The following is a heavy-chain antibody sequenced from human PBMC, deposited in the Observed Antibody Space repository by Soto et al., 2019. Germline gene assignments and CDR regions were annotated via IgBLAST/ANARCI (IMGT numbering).Heavy chain of an antibody. CDR2: IYYSGSA. V-gene: IGHV4-59*01. CDR1: GGSISTYY. CDR3: ARGDPWTGKKKYFED. D-gene: IGHD1-1*01. J-gene: IGHJ4*02. Sequence: SETLSLTFTVSGGSISTYYWSWIRQPPGKGLEWIGYIYYSGSANYNPSLMNRVTISVDTSKNQFSLKLRSVTAADTAVYYCARGDPWTGKKKYFEDWGQGTLVTVAS.